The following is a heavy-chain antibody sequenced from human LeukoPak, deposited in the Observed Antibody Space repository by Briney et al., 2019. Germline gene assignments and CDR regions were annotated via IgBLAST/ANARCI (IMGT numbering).Heavy chain of an antibody. Sequence: SETLSLTCAVYVGSFSGYHWNWIRQAPGKGPEWIGEVNESGGTNINPSLRSRVILSVDTSMNQFSLKLISVTAADTAVYYCARGQGATVPKVGKNWFDPWGQGTRVTVSS. J-gene: IGHJ5*02. CDR1: VGSFSGYH. CDR3: ARGQGATVPKVGKNWFDP. D-gene: IGHD1-26*01. CDR2: VNESGGT. V-gene: IGHV4-34*01.